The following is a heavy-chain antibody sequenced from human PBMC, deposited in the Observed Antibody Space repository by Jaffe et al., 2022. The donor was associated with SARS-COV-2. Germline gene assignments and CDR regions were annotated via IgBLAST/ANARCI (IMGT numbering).Heavy chain of an antibody. V-gene: IGHV1-2*02. D-gene: IGHD1-7*01. CDR1: GYTFTGYY. J-gene: IGHJ6*02. Sequence: QVQLVQSGAEVKKPGASVKVSCKASGYTFTGYYMHWVRQAPGQGLEWMGWINPNSGGTNYAQKFQGRVTMTRDTSISTAYMELSRLRSDDTAVYYCARDRRGITGTPRDYYYYGMDVWGQGTTVTVSS. CDR2: INPNSGGT. CDR3: ARDRRGITGTPRDYYYYGMDV.